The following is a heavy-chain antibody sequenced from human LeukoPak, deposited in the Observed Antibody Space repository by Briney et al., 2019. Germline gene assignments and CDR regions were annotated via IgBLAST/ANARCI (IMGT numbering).Heavy chain of an antibody. Sequence: GGSLRLSCAASGFPVSSNYMSWVRQAPGKGLEWVSVIYSGGSTYYADSVKGRFTISRDNSKNTLYLQMNSLRAEDTAVYYCARDRRDGYRGDYFDYWGQGTLVTVSS. CDR1: GFPVSSNY. D-gene: IGHD5-24*01. CDR3: ARDRRDGYRGDYFDY. CDR2: IYSGGST. J-gene: IGHJ4*02. V-gene: IGHV3-53*01.